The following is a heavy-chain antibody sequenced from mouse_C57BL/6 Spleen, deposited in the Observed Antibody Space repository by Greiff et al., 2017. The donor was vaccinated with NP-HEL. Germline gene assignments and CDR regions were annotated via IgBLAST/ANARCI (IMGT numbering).Heavy chain of an antibody. CDR3: ARRSILGGAMDY. J-gene: IGHJ4*01. CDR2: IDPSDSYT. D-gene: IGHD2-10*02. CDR1: GYTFTSYW. V-gene: IGHV1-50*01. Sequence: QVQLQQPGAELVKPGASVKLSCKASGYTFTSYWMQWVKQRPGQGLEWIGEIDPSDSYTNYNQKFKGKATLTVDTSSSTAYMQISSLTSEDSAVYYCARRSILGGAMDYWGEGTSVTVSS.